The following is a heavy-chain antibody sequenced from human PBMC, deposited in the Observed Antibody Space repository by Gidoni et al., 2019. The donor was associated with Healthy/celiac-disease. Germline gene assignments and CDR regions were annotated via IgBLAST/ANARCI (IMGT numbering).Heavy chain of an antibody. J-gene: IGHJ3*02. CDR2: ISGSGGST. V-gene: IGHV3-23*01. Sequence: EVQLLESGGGLVQPGGSLRLSCAASGFTFSSYAMSWVRQAPGKGLEWVSAISGSGGSTYYADSVKGRFTISRDNSKNTLYLQMNSLRAEDTAVYYCAKDFRREVLAADAFDIWGQGTMVTVSS. D-gene: IGHD2-15*01. CDR1: GFTFSSYA. CDR3: AKDFRREVLAADAFDI.